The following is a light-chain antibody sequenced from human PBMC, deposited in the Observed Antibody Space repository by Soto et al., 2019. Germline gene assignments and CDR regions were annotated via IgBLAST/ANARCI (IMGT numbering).Light chain of an antibody. J-gene: IGKJ1*01. CDR3: QQYYSTLTWT. Sequence: EIVLTQSPVTLSLSPGERATLSCRASQSVSSSFLAWYQQKPGQAPRLLIYGASSRATGIPDRFSGSGSGTDFTLTISRLEPEDVAVYYCQQYYSTLTWTFGQGTKVDIK. V-gene: IGKV3-20*01. CDR2: GAS. CDR1: QSVSSSF.